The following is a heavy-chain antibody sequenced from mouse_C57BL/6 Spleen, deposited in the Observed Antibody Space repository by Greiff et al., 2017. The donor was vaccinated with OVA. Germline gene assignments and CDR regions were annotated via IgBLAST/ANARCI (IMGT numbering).Heavy chain of an antibody. D-gene: IGHD2-12*01. CDR3: AREGYYTYWYFDV. J-gene: IGHJ1*03. Sequence: QVQLQQSGPELVKPGASVKISCKASGYAFSSSWMNWVKQRPGKGLEWIGRIYPGDGDTNYNGKFKGKATLTADKSSSTAYMQLSSLTSEDSAIYFCAREGYYTYWYFDVWGTGTTVTVSS. CDR1: GYAFSSSW. V-gene: IGHV1-82*01. CDR2: IYPGDGDT.